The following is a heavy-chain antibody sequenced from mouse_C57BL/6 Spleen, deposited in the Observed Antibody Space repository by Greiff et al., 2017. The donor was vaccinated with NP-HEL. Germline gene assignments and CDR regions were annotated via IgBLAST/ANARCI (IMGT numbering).Heavy chain of an antibody. CDR3: ARRTYYYGSYWYFDV. Sequence: QVQLKQSGAELVRPGASVKLSCKASGYTFTDYYINWVKQRPGQGLEWIARIYPGSGNTYYNEKFKGKATLTAEKSSSTAYMQLSSLTSEDSAVYFCARRTYYYGSYWYFDVWGTGTTVTVSS. V-gene: IGHV1-76*01. D-gene: IGHD1-1*01. J-gene: IGHJ1*03. CDR2: IYPGSGNT. CDR1: GYTFTDYY.